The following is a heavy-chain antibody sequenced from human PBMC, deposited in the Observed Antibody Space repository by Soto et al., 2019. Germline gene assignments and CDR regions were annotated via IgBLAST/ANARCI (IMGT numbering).Heavy chain of an antibody. D-gene: IGHD3-22*01. Sequence: GASVKVSCKASGGTFSSYAISWVRPAPGQGLEWMVGIIPIFGTANYAQKFQGRVTITADESTSTAYMELSSLRSEDTAVYYCARDHNGYDDSSGYRGSDYWG. J-gene: IGHJ4*01. CDR3: ARDHNGYDDSSGYRGSDY. CDR1: GGTFSSYA. CDR2: IIPIFGTA. V-gene: IGHV1-69*13.